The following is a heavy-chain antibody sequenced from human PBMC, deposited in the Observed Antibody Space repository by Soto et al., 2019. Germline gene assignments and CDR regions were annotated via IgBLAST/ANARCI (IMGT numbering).Heavy chain of an antibody. Sequence: ASVKVSCKASGFTFTSSAVQWVRQARGQRLEWIGWIVVGSGNTNYAQKFQERVTITRDMSTSTAYMELSSLRSEDTAVYYCAAIPSSTVTNGMDVWGQGTTVTVSS. V-gene: IGHV1-58*01. CDR3: AAIPSSTVTNGMDV. CDR1: GFTFTSSA. CDR2: IVVGSGNT. J-gene: IGHJ6*02. D-gene: IGHD4-17*01.